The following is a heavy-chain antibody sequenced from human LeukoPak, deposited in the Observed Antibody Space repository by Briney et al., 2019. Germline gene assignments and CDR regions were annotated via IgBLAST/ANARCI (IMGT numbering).Heavy chain of an antibody. V-gene: IGHV3-30*02. CDR1: GFTFSHHG. CDR3: VRDYNWRFDY. J-gene: IGHJ4*02. CDR2: IRNDGRNH. Sequence: GGSLRLSCAASGFTFSHHGMHWVRPAPGKGLEWVAFIRNDGRNHYYADSGTGRFTISRDNSKNNVYLQMYSLRVEDTSIYYCVRDYNWRFDYWGQGTVVTVSS. D-gene: IGHD1-1*01.